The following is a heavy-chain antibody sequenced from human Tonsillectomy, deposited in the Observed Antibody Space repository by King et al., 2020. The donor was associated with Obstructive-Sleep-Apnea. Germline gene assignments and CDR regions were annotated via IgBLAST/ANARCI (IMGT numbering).Heavy chain of an antibody. V-gene: IGHV3-23*04. CDR2: MGGSGGST. CDR1: GFTFSSYA. D-gene: IGHD6-19*01. Sequence: VQLVESGGGLVQPGGSLRLSCAASGFTFSSYAMSWVRQAPGKGLEWVSAMGGSGGSTYYADSVKGRFTISRDNSNNTLYLQINSLRAEDTAVYYCAKGATVAGILIVIWGQGTMVTVSS. J-gene: IGHJ3*02. CDR3: AKGATVAGILIVI.